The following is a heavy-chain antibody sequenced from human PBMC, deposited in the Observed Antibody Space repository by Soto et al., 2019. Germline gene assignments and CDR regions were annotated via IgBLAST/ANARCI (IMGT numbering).Heavy chain of an antibody. CDR3: ARDREGVGAGLF. J-gene: IGHJ3*01. CDR1: GFTFSSYS. CDR2: ISSSSSYI. Sequence: EVQLVESGGGLVKPGGSLRLSCAASGFTFSSYSLNWVRQAPGKGLEWVSSISSSSSYIFYADPVKGRFTISRDNAKNSLYLQMNSLRAEDTAVYYCARDREGVGAGLFWGQGTMVTVSS. V-gene: IGHV3-21*01. D-gene: IGHD1-26*01.